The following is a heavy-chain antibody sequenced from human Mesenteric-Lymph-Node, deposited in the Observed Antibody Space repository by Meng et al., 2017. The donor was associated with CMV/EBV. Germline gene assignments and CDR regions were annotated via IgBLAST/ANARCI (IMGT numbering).Heavy chain of an antibody. CDR1: GFSFSNYA. Sequence: GKSLKISCAASGFSFSNYAMHWVRQAPGKGLEWVAVISYDGSNKYYADSVKGRFTISRDNSTNTLYLQMNNLRTEDTAVYYCARKGYWGQGTLVTVSS. V-gene: IGHV3-30-3*01. CDR2: ISYDGSNK. CDR3: ARKGY. J-gene: IGHJ4*02.